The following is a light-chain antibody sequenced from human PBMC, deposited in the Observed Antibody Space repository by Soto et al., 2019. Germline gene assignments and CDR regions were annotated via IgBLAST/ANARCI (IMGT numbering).Light chain of an antibody. CDR2: GAS. V-gene: IGKV3-15*01. CDR3: QQYNNWPRT. CDR1: QSVSSN. J-gene: IGKJ1*01. Sequence: EIVMTQSPATLSVSPGERATLSCRASQSVSSNLAWYQQKPGQAPNLLIYGASTRASGIPARFSASGSGTDFTLTISSLQSEDFAVYYCQQYNNWPRTFGQGTKVEIK.